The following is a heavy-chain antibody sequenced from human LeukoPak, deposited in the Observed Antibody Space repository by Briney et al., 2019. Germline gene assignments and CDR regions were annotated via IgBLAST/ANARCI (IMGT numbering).Heavy chain of an antibody. J-gene: IGHJ4*02. D-gene: IGHD7-27*01. Sequence: SETLSLTCTVSGGSISSHNYYWGWIRQSPGKGLEWIGSIYYSGSTYYNPSLKSRVTISVDTSKIQFSLKLSSVTAADTAVYYCASRKLGNDYWGQGTLVTVSS. V-gene: IGHV4-39*07. CDR2: IYYSGST. CDR3: ASRKLGNDY. CDR1: GGSISSHNYY.